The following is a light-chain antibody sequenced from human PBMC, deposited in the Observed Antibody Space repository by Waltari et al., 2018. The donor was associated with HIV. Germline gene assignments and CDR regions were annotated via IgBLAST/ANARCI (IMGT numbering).Light chain of an antibody. V-gene: IGLV1-47*01. J-gene: IGLJ3*02. CDR3: AAWDDSLSGLV. CDR1: SSNIGSNY. Sequence: QSVLTQPPSASGTPGQRVTISCSGRSSNIGSNYVYWYQQLPGTAPKLLIYRNKQRPSGVPDRLSGSKSGTSASLAISGLRSEDEADYYCAAWDDSLSGLVFGGGTKLTVL. CDR2: RNK.